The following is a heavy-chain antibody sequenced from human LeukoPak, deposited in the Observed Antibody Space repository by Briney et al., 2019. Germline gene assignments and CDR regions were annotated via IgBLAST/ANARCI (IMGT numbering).Heavy chain of an antibody. CDR3: ARDRNSGSSLDI. CDR1: GYTFTGYY. CDR2: IYPYSGDT. Sequence: ASVPVSCKASGYTFTGYYIHWVRQAPGQGLEWMGWIYPYSGDTNYSQNFQGRVTMTRDTSISTAYMELRSLKSDDTAVYYCARDRNSGSSLDIWGQGTMLTVPS. D-gene: IGHD6-6*01. J-gene: IGHJ3*02. V-gene: IGHV1-2*02.